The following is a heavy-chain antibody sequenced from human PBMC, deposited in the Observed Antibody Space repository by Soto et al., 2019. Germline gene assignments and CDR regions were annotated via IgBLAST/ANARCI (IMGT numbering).Heavy chain of an antibody. D-gene: IGHD7-27*01. CDR1: GFTFSGYG. CDR3: VSQPHWARPFES. CDR2: ISYDETAT. V-gene: IGHV3-30*03. Sequence: QVQLVESGGGVVQPGTSLRLSCAASGFTFSGYGVHWVRQAPGKGLEWVATISYDETATYYSDSVKGRFTISRDNSKNTLFLQMNSLRTEDTGVYYCVSQPHWARPFESWGQGTLVNVSS. J-gene: IGHJ4*02.